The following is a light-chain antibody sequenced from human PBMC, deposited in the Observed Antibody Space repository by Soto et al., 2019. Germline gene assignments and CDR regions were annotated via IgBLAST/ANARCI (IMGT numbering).Light chain of an antibody. Sequence: EILLTQSPGTLSLSPGERATLSCRARQSISSDYLVWYQQKPGQAPRLLIYGASSRATGIPDRFSGSGSGTDFTLTINRLEPEDFAVYYCQHYGNSPPSVTFGPGTKVDIK. CDR3: QHYGNSPPSVT. V-gene: IGKV3-20*01. CDR1: QSISSDY. J-gene: IGKJ3*01. CDR2: GAS.